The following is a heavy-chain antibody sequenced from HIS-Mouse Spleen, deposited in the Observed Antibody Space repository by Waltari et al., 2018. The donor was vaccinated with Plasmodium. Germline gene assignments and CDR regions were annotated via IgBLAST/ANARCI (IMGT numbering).Heavy chain of an antibody. CDR2: KSYDGSNK. V-gene: IGHV3-30*04. J-gene: IGHJ6*02. Sequence: QVQLVESGGGVVQPGRSLRLSCAASGFTFSSYAMHWVRQAPGNGREWVAVKSYDGSNKYYADSGKGRLTISRDNSKNTLYLQMNSLRAEDTAVYYCARLYYDFWSGYYPYGMDVWGQGTTVTVSS. CDR3: ARLYYDFWSGYYPYGMDV. CDR1: GFTFSSYA. D-gene: IGHD3-3*01.